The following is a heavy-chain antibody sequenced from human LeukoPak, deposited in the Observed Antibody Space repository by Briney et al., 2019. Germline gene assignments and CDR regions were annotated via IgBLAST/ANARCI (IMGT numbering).Heavy chain of an antibody. CDR3: AKDGTTMVRDYYYYYYMDV. D-gene: IGHD3-10*01. CDR2: IWYDEITK. CDR1: GFTFRSYG. J-gene: IGHJ6*03. Sequence: GGSLRLSCVASGFTFRSYGIHWVRQAPGKGLEWLAFIWYDEITKNYADSVKGRFTISRDNSKNTLYVQMNSLRPDDTAVYYCAKDGTTMVRDYYYYYYMDVWGKGTTVTISS. V-gene: IGHV3-30*02.